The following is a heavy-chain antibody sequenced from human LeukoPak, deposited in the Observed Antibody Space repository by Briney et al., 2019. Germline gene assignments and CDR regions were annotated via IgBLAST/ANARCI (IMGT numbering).Heavy chain of an antibody. Sequence: ASVKVSCEASGYTFTIYDINWVRQATGQGLEWMGWMHSNTGNTGYAQKFQGRVTMTRNTSISTAYMELTSLRSEDTAVYYCARGDAWGFHAFDIWGQGTIVTVSS. CDR1: GYTFTIYD. V-gene: IGHV1-8*01. CDR3: ARGDAWGFHAFDI. D-gene: IGHD7-27*01. CDR2: MHSNTGNT. J-gene: IGHJ3*02.